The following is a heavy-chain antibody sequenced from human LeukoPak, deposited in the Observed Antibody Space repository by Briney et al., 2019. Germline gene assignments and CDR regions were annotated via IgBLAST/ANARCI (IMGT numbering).Heavy chain of an antibody. Sequence: PGGSLRLSCAASGFTFSSYEMNWVRQAPGKGLEWVSYISSSGSTIYYADSVKGRFTISRDNSKNTLYLQMNSLRAEDTAVYYCAKEGFLRGYYYYYYMDVWGKGTTVTVSS. CDR2: ISSSGSTI. V-gene: IGHV3-48*03. J-gene: IGHJ6*03. CDR3: AKEGFLRGYYYYYYMDV. CDR1: GFTFSSYE. D-gene: IGHD4-17*01.